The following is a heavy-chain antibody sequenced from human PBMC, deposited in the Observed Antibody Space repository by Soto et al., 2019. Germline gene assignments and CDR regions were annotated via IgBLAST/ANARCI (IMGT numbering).Heavy chain of an antibody. CDR1: GGSVNSHNC. CDR3: ERANTSGSPTDS. J-gene: IGHJ4*02. CDR2: VHHSGTS. V-gene: IGHV4-4*02. D-gene: IGHD6-19*01. Sequence: QVQLQQSGPGLVKPSGTLSLTCAVSGGSVNSHNCWNWFRRPPERGLEWFGEVHHSGTSNYSPSLKTRLTLSVDKSNNEASMNLRSVTAADTAIYYCERANTSGSPTDSWRQGTLVTVSS.